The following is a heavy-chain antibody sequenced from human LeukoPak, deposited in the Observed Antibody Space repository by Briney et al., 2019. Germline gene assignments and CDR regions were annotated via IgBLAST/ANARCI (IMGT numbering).Heavy chain of an antibody. CDR3: ARDRGYSYGFFDY. J-gene: IGHJ4*02. D-gene: IGHD5-18*01. CDR1: GFTFSSYA. V-gene: IGHV3-23*01. CDR2: ISGSGGST. Sequence: GGSLRLSCAASGFTFSSYAMSWVRQAPGKGLEWVSAISGSGGSTYYADSVKGRFTISRDNSKNTLYLQMNSLRAEDAAVYYCARDRGYSYGFFDYWGQGTLVTVSS.